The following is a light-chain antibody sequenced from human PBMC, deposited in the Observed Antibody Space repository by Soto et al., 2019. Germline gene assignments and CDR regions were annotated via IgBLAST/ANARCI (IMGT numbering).Light chain of an antibody. V-gene: IGLV2-14*01. J-gene: IGLJ3*02. Sequence: QSALTQPASVSGSPGQSITISCTGTSRDIGIYNYVSWFQQHPGIAPKLLIYEVNNRPSGVSNRFSGSKSGYTASLTISGLQAEDEADYYCTSFTTSNTGLFGGGTKVTVL. CDR3: TSFTTSNTGL. CDR1: SRDIGIYNY. CDR2: EVN.